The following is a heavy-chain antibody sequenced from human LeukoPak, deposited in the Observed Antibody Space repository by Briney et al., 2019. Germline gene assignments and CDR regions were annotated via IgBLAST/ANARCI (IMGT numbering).Heavy chain of an antibody. J-gene: IGHJ6*02. CDR2: IIPMLDIE. CDR1: GGTFSSYG. V-gene: IGHV1-69*04. D-gene: IGHD2/OR15-2a*01. Sequence: ASVKVSCKASGGTFSSYGISWVRQAPGQGLEWMGRIIPMLDIENYAQEFQGRVTITADKSTSTAYMELSSLRSEDTAMYYCARDDVRGHFYPYGMDVWGQGTTVTVSS. CDR3: ARDDVRGHFYPYGMDV.